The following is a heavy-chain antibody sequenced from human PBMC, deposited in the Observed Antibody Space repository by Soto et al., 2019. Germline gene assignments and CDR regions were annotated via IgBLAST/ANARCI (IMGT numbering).Heavy chain of an antibody. CDR1: GYTFTSYY. J-gene: IGHJ5*02. CDR3: ARDGGYSGSYSATRPAQNWFDP. Sequence: EASVKFSCKASGYTFTSYYMRWVRQAPGQGLEWMGIINPSGGSTSYAQKFQGRVTMTRDTSTSTVYMELSSLRSEDTAVYYCARDGGYSGSYSATRPAQNWFDPWGQGTLVTVSS. CDR2: INPSGGST. D-gene: IGHD1-26*01. V-gene: IGHV1-46*01.